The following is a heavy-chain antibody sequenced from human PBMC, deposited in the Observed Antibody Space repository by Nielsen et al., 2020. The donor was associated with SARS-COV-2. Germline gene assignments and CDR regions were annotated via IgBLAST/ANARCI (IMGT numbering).Heavy chain of an antibody. CDR1: GGSFSGYY. J-gene: IGHJ4*02. CDR3: ARGGRVSSSWYRGADYFDY. Sequence: SETLSLTCAVYGGSFSGYYWSWIRQPPGKGLEWIGEVNHSGRTNYNPSLKSRVTISVDTSKNQFSLKLSSVTAADTAVYYCARGGRVSSSWYRGADYFDYWGQGTLVTVSS. D-gene: IGHD6-13*01. V-gene: IGHV4-34*01. CDR2: VNHSGRT.